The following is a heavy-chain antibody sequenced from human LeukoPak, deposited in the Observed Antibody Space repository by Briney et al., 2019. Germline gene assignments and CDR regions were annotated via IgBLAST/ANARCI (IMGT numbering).Heavy chain of an antibody. Sequence: GGSLRLSCAASGFTFSSYGMHWVRQAPGKGLEWVAVIWYDGSNKYYADSVKGRFTIPRDNSKNTLYLQMNSLRAEDTAVYYCAKGAAGGYYYYYMDVWGKGTTVTVSS. CDR2: IWYDGSNK. CDR1: GFTFSSYG. CDR3: AKGAAGGYYYYYMDV. J-gene: IGHJ6*03. D-gene: IGHD2-15*01. V-gene: IGHV3-33*06.